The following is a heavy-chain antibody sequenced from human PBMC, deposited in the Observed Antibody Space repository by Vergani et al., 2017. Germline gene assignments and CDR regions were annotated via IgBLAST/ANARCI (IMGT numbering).Heavy chain of an antibody. CDR3: AREMSNEGFDY. CDR2: LNKNNYYI. CDR1: GFSLSTYT. V-gene: IGHV3-21*01. D-gene: IGHD4-11*01. Sequence: VQLEESGGGVVQPGRSLRLSCVASGFSLSTYTFNWVRQAPGGGLEWVSSLNKNNYYIYYADSVKGRFTISRDNAKNSLFLQMSSLKVEDTGVYYCAREMSNEGFDYWGQGTRVTVS. J-gene: IGHJ4*02.